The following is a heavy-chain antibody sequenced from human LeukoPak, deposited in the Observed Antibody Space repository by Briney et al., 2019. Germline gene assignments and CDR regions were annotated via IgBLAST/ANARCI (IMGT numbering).Heavy chain of an antibody. CDR1: GFTVSSNY. V-gene: IGHV3-74*01. D-gene: IGHD1-26*01. CDR2: GSTDGSST. CDR3: ARVGEGAAKD. Sequence: GGSLRLSCAASGFTVSSNYMSWVRQAPGEGLVWVSRGSTDGSSTSYADSVKGRFTISRDNAKNTLYLQMNSLRAEDTAVYYCARVGEGAAKDWGQGTLVTVSS. J-gene: IGHJ4*02.